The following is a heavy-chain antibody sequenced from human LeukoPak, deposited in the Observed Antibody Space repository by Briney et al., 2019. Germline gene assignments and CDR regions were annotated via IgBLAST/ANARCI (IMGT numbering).Heavy chain of an antibody. CDR1: GYTFTGYY. CDR2: INPNGGGT. Sequence: ASVKVPCKASGYTFTGYYIHWVRQAPGQGLEWMAWINPNGGGTNYAQKFQGRVAVTRDSSISTAYMELSGLTSDDTAVFYCARGTGAPNYFDYWGQGTLVTVSS. D-gene: IGHD7-27*01. CDR3: ARGTGAPNYFDY. J-gene: IGHJ4*02. V-gene: IGHV1-2*02.